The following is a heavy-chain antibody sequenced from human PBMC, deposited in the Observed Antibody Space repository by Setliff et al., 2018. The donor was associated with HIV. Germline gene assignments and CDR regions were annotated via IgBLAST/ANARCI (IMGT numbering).Heavy chain of an antibody. D-gene: IGHD4-17*01. J-gene: IGHJ5*01. CDR1: GGSISNSSYY. CDR3: ATFFVSTATSTSAWYDY. Sequence: SETLSLTCTVSGGSISNSSYYWGWIRQPPGKGLEWIGSIYYSGSTYYNPSLKSRVTISVDTSKNQFSLKLNSLTAADTGVYYCATFFVSTATSTSAWYDYWGLGTRVTVSS. CDR2: IYYSGST. V-gene: IGHV4-39*01.